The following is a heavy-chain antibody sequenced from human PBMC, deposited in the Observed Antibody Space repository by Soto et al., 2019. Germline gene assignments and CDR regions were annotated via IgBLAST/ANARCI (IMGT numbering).Heavy chain of an antibody. CDR3: ARYIPGVRYYGMDV. J-gene: IGHJ6*01. D-gene: IGHD2-2*01. CDR1: GFTFSSYA. CDR2: IGESGTPT. Sequence: EVQLLESGGGLVQPGGSLRLSCAASGFTFSSYAMKWVRQAPGKGLEWVPLIGESGTPTYYADSVKGRFTISRDSSGNTLFLEMYSLRAEDTAVYYCARYIPGVRYYGMDVW. V-gene: IGHV3-23*01.